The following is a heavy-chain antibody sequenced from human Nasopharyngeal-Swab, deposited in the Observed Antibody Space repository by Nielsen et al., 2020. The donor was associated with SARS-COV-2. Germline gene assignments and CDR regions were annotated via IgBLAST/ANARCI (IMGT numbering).Heavy chain of an antibody. CDR2: ISYDGSNK. V-gene: IGHV3-30*18. J-gene: IGHJ4*02. CDR3: AKDKKARGDSSSWTTDY. D-gene: IGHD6-13*01. Sequence: PGKGLEWVAVISYDGSNKYYADSVKGRFTISRGNSKNTLYLQMNSLRAEDTAVYYCAKDKKARGDSSSWTTDYWGQGTLVTVSS.